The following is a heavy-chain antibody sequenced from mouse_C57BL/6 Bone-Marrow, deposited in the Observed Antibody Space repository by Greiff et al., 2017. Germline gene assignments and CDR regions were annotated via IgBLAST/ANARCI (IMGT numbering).Heavy chain of an antibody. Sequence: QVQLKESGAELVRPGASVKLSCKASGYTFTDYYINWVKQRPGQGLEWIARIYPGSGNTYYNEKFKGKATLTAEKSSSTAYMQLSSLTSEDSAVYFCARGGILSAWFAYWGQGTLVTVSA. CDR1: GYTFTDYY. V-gene: IGHV1-76*01. CDR2: IYPGSGNT. J-gene: IGHJ3*01. D-gene: IGHD1-1*02. CDR3: ARGGILSAWFAY.